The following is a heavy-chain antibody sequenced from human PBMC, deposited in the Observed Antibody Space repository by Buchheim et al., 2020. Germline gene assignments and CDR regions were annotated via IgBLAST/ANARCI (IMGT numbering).Heavy chain of an antibody. CDR1: GFTFRVSV. V-gene: IGHV3-23*01. CDR2: ISASGANT. CDR3: AKDLVLDF. Sequence: EVCLLESGGGLIQPGGSLGLSCAAYGFTFRVSVMSWVRQAPGKGLEWVAGISASGANTYYADSVKGRFTISRDNSKNTMYLQMNSLRGDDTAVYYCAKDLVLDFWGQGTL. J-gene: IGHJ4*02. D-gene: IGHD3-10*01.